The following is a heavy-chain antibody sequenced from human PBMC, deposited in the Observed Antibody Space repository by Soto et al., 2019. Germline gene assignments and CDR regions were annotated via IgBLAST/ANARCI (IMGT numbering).Heavy chain of an antibody. CDR2: ISIYNDNT. CDR3: ARETYYFGSGTYDDGMDV. J-gene: IGHJ6*02. Sequence: VQLVQSGSEVKKPGASVKVSCKASGFTFTSYGISWVRQAPGQGLEWMAWISIYNDNTKYAQKFQGRITMTTDTSTSTAYMGLRSLRSDDTAVYYCARETYYFGSGTYDDGMDVWGQGTTVTVSS. V-gene: IGHV1-18*04. D-gene: IGHD3-10*01. CDR1: GFTFTSYG.